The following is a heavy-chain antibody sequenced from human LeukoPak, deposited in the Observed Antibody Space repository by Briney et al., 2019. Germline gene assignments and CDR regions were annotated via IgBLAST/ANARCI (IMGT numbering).Heavy chain of an antibody. V-gene: IGHV1-2*06. D-gene: IGHD1-26*01. CDR3: TRESGSYHGNDY. CDR2: INPNSGGT. CDR1: GYTFTAYY. J-gene: IGHJ4*02. Sequence: ASVKVSCKASGYTFTAYYMHWVRQAPGQGLEWMGRINPNSGGTNYAQRFQGRVTMTRDTSINTAYMELSSLRSDDTAVYYCTRESGSYHGNDYWGQGTLVTVSS.